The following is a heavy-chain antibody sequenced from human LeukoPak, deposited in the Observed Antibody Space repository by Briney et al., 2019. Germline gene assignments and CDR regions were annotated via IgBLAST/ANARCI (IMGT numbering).Heavy chain of an antibody. J-gene: IGHJ4*02. CDR1: GGSISSGGYS. CDR3: ARNWRTMVRGVRYYFDY. Sequence: SQTLSLTCAVSGGSISSGGYSWSWIRQPPGKGLEWIGYIYHSGSTYYNPSLKSRVTISVDTSKNQFSLKLSSVTAADTAVYYCARNWRTMVRGVRYYFDYWGQGTLVTVSS. D-gene: IGHD3-10*01. V-gene: IGHV4-30-2*01. CDR2: IYHSGST.